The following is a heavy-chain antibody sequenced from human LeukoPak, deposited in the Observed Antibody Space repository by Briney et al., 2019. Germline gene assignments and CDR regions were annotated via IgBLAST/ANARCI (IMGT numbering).Heavy chain of an antibody. D-gene: IGHD2-2*01. Sequence: GGSLRLSCAASGFTFSTSWMNWVRQAPGKGLEWVASIKPDGNEKYYMDSVKGRFPISRDNAKNSLYLHMNSLRAEDTAMYYCARDSRYCSTTSCYPNWYFDLWGRGTLVTVSS. V-gene: IGHV3-7*01. CDR2: IKPDGNEK. J-gene: IGHJ2*01. CDR3: ARDSRYCSTTSCYPNWYFDL. CDR1: GFTFSTSW.